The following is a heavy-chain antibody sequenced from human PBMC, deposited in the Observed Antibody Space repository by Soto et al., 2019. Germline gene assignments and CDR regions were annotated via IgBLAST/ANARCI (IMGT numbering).Heavy chain of an antibody. Sequence: QVQLVQSGAEVKKPGSSVKVSCKASGGTFSSYAISWVRQAPGQGLEWMGGIIPIFGTANYAQKFQGRVTITADKSTSTAYMELSSLRSEDTAVYYCARDPITMIVVGGLDAFDIWGQGTMVTVSS. CDR1: GGTFSSYA. CDR2: IIPIFGTA. J-gene: IGHJ3*02. D-gene: IGHD3-22*01. V-gene: IGHV1-69*06. CDR3: ARDPITMIVVGGLDAFDI.